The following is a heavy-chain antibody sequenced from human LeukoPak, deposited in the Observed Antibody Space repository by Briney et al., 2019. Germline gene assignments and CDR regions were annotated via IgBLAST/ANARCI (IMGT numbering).Heavy chain of an antibody. D-gene: IGHD3-3*01. Sequence: PGGSLRLSCAASGFTFSSYSMNWVRQAPGKGLEWVSSISSSSSYIYYADSVKGRFTISRDNSKNTLYLQMNSLRAEDTAVYYCAKGSDFGVVICWFDPWGQGTLVTVSS. CDR2: ISSSSSYI. J-gene: IGHJ5*02. CDR3: AKGSDFGVVICWFDP. V-gene: IGHV3-21*04. CDR1: GFTFSSYS.